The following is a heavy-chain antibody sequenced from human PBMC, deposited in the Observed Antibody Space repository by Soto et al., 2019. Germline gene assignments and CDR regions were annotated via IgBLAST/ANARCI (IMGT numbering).Heavy chain of an antibody. CDR1: CFSITTSSYY. Sequence: LSLTGTVSCFSITTSSYYWGWIRQTPGKGLEWTGSIYYSGETYYNPSLGSRVTISIDRSKNLFSLNLTSVTAADTAIYYCARHGSLWGQGALVTVSS. CDR2: IYYSGET. V-gene: IGHV4-39*01. CDR3: ARHGSL. J-gene: IGHJ4*02.